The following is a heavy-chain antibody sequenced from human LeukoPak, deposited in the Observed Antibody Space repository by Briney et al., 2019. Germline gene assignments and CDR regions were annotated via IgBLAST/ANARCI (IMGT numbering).Heavy chain of an antibody. Sequence: SVKVSCKAAGYTFTSYGISWVRQAPGQGLEWMGRIIPILGIANYAQKFQGRVTITADKSTSTAYMELSSLRSEDTAVYYCARGGRAGYSSSSNGGYVYWGQGTLVTVSS. D-gene: IGHD6-6*01. CDR1: GYTFTSYG. CDR2: IIPILGIA. J-gene: IGHJ4*02. CDR3: ARGGRAGYSSSSNGGYVY. V-gene: IGHV1-69*04.